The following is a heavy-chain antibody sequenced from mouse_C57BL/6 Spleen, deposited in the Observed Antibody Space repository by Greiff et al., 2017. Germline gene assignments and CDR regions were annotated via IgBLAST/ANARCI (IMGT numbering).Heavy chain of an antibody. J-gene: IGHJ1*03. CDR1: GYTFTSYW. CDR3: ARGDGYCPYWYVDV. CDR2: IDPSDSET. Sequence: QVQLQQPGAELVRPGSSVKLSCKASGYTFTSYWMHWVKQRPIQGLEWIGNIDPSDSETHYNQKFKDKVTLTVDKSSSTAYMQLSSQTSEDSAVYDCARGDGYCPYWYVDVWGTGTTVTVSS. V-gene: IGHV1-52*01. D-gene: IGHD2-3*01.